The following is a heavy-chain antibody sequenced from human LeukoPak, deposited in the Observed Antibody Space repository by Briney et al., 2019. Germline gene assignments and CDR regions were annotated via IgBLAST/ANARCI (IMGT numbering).Heavy chain of an antibody. CDR3: ARMNYISSGWGAPFDY. J-gene: IGHJ4*02. Sequence: PGGSLRLSCTASGFTFSGYSMNWVRQAPGKGLEWISYIRSSGSTIYYADSMKGRFTISRDNAKNSLYLQMNSLRAEDTAVYYCARMNYISSGWGAPFDYWGQGTLLTVSS. CDR2: IRSSGSTI. V-gene: IGHV3-48*04. CDR1: GFTFSGYS. D-gene: IGHD1-7*01.